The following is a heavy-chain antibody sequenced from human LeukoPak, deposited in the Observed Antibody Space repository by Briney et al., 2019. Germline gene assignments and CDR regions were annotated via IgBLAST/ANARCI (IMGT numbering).Heavy chain of an antibody. CDR3: ARGDFWSGYSSDY. V-gene: IGHV4-4*09. CDR1: GRSISIYY. CDR2: IYTSGST. D-gene: IGHD3-3*01. J-gene: IGHJ4*02. Sequence: PSETLSLTRTVSGRSISIYYWSWIRQPPGKGLEWIGNIYTSGSTNYNPSLKSRVTISVDTSKNQFSLKLSSVIAADTAVYYCARGDFWSGYSSDYWGQGTLVTVSS.